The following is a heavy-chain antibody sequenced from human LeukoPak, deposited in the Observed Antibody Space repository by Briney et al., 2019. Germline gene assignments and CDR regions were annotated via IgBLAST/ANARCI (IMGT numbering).Heavy chain of an antibody. CDR3: AKDRGSSWYGTSDY. CDR1: GFIFSSYA. V-gene: IGHV3-23*01. CDR2: ISESGGST. D-gene: IGHD6-13*01. J-gene: IGHJ4*02. Sequence: GGSLRLSCAASGFIFSSYAMGWVRQTPGKGLEWVSRISESGGSTYYADSVKGRFTISRDNSKNTLYLQMNSLRAEDTAVYYCAKDRGSSWYGTSDYWGQGTLVTASS.